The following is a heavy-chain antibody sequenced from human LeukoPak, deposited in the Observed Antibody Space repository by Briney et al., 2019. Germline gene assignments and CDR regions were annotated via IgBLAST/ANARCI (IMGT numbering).Heavy chain of an antibody. Sequence: SETLSLTCAVYGGSLSGYYWSWIRQPPGKGLEWIGEINHSGSTNYNPSLKSRVTISVDTSKNQFSLKLSSVTAADTAVYYCARARGVRAARPPYYFGYWGQGTLVTVSS. D-gene: IGHD6-6*01. CDR3: ARARGVRAARPPYYFGY. V-gene: IGHV4-34*01. CDR1: GGSLSGYY. CDR2: INHSGST. J-gene: IGHJ4*02.